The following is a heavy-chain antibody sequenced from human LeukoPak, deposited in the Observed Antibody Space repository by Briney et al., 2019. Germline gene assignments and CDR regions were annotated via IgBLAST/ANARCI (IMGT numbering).Heavy chain of an antibody. CDR1: GYTLTELS. D-gene: IGHD1-26*01. Sequence: GASVKVSCKVSGYTLTELSMHWVRQAPGKGLEWMGGFDPEDGETIYAQKFQGRVTMTEDTSTDTAYMELSSLRSEDTAVYYCATPSWELGGLDYWGQGTLVTVSS. V-gene: IGHV1-24*01. CDR3: ATPSWELGGLDY. CDR2: FDPEDGET. J-gene: IGHJ4*02.